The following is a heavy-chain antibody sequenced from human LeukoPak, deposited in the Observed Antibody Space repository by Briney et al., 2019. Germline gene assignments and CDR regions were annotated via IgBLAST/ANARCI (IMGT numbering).Heavy chain of an antibody. V-gene: IGHV1-69*04. CDR2: IIPILGIA. Sequence: SVTVSCKASGGTFSSYAISWVRPAPGQGLEWMGRIIPILGIANYAQKFQGRVTITADKSTSTAYMELSSLRSEDTAVYYCARDDLVVVTAKGWFDPWGQGTLVTVSS. CDR3: ARDDLVVVTAKGWFDP. D-gene: IGHD2-21*02. CDR1: GGTFSSYA. J-gene: IGHJ5*02.